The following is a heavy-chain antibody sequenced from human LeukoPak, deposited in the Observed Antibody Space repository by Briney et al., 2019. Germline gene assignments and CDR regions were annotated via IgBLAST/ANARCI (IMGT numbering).Heavy chain of an antibody. J-gene: IGHJ4*02. CDR2: IRSKAYGGTT. CDR1: GFTFGDYA. V-gene: IGHV3-49*04. Sequence: PGRSLRLSCTASGFTFGDYAMSWVRQAPGKGLEWVGFIRSKAYGGTTEYAASVKGRFTISRDDSKSIAYLQMNSLKTEDTAVHYCTRDRGLRLGELSHDYWGQGTLVTVSS. D-gene: IGHD3-16*02. CDR3: TRDRGLRLGELSHDY.